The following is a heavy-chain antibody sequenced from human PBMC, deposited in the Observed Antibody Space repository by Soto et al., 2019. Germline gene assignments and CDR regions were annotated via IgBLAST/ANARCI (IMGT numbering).Heavy chain of an antibody. V-gene: IGHV1-18*01. D-gene: IGHD2-15*01. CDR2: VSGDNGNT. CDR3: ARDLGYCRSGTCQREWVYP. CDR1: GYTFSSNG. Sequence: QVQLVQSGAEVKKPGTSVKVSCTASGYTFSSNGISWVRQAPGQGLQWIGWVSGDNGNTNYAQSLQVRVTMTTDKSTNTGHMELRSLRSDDTAVYYCARDLGYCRSGTCQREWVYPWGQGTLVIVSS. J-gene: IGHJ5*02.